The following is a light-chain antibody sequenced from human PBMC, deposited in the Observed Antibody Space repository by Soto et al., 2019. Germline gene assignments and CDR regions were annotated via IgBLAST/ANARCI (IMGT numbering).Light chain of an antibody. CDR2: ATS. CDR1: QSVSSSY. CDR3: QPFGGSPPRLT. Sequence: EIVLTQSPGTLSLSPGERATLSCRASQSVSSSYLAWYQQKPGQAPRLLIYATSSRVTGVPDRFSGSGSGTDFTLTINRLEPEVFAVYYCQPFGGSPPRLTFGGGTKVAIK. V-gene: IGKV3-20*01. J-gene: IGKJ4*01.